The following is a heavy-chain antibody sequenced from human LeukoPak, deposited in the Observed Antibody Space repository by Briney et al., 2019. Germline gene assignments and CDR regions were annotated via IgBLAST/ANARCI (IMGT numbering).Heavy chain of an antibody. CDR3: ARGNYDYVWGSYRHPFDY. Sequence: SSETLSLTCAVYGGSFSGYYWSWIRQPPGKGLEWIGYIYYSGSTNYNPSLKSRVTISVDTSKNQFSLKLSSVTAADTAVYYCARGNYDYVWGSYRHPFDYWGQGTLVTVSS. J-gene: IGHJ4*02. CDR2: IYYSGST. V-gene: IGHV4-59*01. CDR1: GGSFSGYY. D-gene: IGHD3-16*02.